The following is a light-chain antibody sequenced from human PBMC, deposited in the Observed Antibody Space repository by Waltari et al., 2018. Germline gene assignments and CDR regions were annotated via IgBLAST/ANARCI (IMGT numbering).Light chain of an antibody. J-gene: IGLJ2*01. CDR3: QVWDSSSDHL. CDR2: YDS. CDR1: NFGSTY. Sequence: SYALTQPPPVSVYPGQTARIPCGGANFGSTYLHWYQHKPAQAPLLGIYYDSDRPSGIPERFSGSKSGNTATLTISGVEAGDEADYYCQVWDSSSDHLFGGGTRLTVL. V-gene: IGLV3-21*01.